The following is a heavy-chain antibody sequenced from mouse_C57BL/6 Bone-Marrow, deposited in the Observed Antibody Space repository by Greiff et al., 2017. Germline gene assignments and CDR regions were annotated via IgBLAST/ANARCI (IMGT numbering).Heavy chain of an antibody. Sequence: EVKVEESGEGLVKPGGSLKLSCAASGFTFSSYAMSWVRQTPEKRLEWVAYISSGGDYIYYADTLKGRFTISRDNARNTLYLQMSSLKSEYTAMYYCTRRYYGISYGYFDVWGTGTTVTVSS. D-gene: IGHD1-1*01. J-gene: IGHJ1*03. V-gene: IGHV5S21*01. CDR2: ISSGGDYI. CDR3: TRRYYGISYGYFDV. CDR1: GFTFSSYA.